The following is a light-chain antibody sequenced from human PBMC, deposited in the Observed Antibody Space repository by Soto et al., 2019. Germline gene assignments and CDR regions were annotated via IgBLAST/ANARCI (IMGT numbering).Light chain of an antibody. V-gene: IGKV3-20*01. J-gene: IGKJ1*01. Sequence: IVLTQSPDTLSLSPGEGATLSCRASQSVSSSYLAWYQQTPGQAPRLLIYGTSNRATGIPDRFSGSGSGTDFTLTISRLEPEDFAVYYCQQYGNSRWTFGQGTKVDIK. CDR1: QSVSSSY. CDR2: GTS. CDR3: QQYGNSRWT.